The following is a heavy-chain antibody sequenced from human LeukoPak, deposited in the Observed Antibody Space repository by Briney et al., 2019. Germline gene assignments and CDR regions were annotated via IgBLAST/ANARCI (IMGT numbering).Heavy chain of an antibody. CDR2: ISHDGTNQ. J-gene: IGHJ6*02. CDR3: ARDLVVVTAIGARYYYGMDV. Sequence: GRSLRLSCAASRFIFSTYPMHRVRQAPGKGLEWVALISHDGTNQDFADSVKGRFTISRDNSKNTLYLQMNSLRLDDTAVYYCARDLVVVTAIGARYYYGMDVWGQGTTVTVSS. V-gene: IGHV3-30-3*01. D-gene: IGHD2-21*02. CDR1: RFIFSTYP.